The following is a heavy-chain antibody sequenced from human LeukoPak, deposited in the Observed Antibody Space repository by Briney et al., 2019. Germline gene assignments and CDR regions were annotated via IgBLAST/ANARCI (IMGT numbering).Heavy chain of an antibody. CDR1: GFTFSNYY. V-gene: IGHV3-11*01. Sequence: PGGSLRLSCAASGFTFSNYYMSWIRQAPGKGLEWVSHIKGNGATTYYADSVRGRFTISRDNAKNSLFLQMNSLRVADTATYYCARAGEMRYMDVWGKGTAVAVS. CDR2: IKGNGATT. CDR3: ARAGEMRYMDV. D-gene: IGHD5-24*01. J-gene: IGHJ6*03.